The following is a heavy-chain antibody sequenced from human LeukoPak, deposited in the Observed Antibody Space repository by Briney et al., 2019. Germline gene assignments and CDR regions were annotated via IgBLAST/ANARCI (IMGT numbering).Heavy chain of an antibody. CDR1: GFTFSDYY. Sequence: SGGSLRLSCAASGFTFSDYYMSWIRQAPGKGLEWVSYISSSGSTIYYADSVKGRFTISRDNAKNSLYLQMNSLRAEDTAVYYCARTRGRVVPAALPGYSYGPDAFDIWGQGTMVTVSS. D-gene: IGHD2-2*01. CDR2: ISSSGSTI. CDR3: ARTRGRVVPAALPGYSYGPDAFDI. V-gene: IGHV3-11*04. J-gene: IGHJ3*02.